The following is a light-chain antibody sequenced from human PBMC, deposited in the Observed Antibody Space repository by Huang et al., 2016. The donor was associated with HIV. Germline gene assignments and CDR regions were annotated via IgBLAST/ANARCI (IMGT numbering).Light chain of an antibody. CDR1: QDIRNS. Sequence: DIQMTQSPSSLSASVGDSVTIAWRASQDIRNSLAWYQQKPWKAPKLHLYAAARLESGVPSRFSGGVSGTYYTLTISGLQPEDCATYYCQQYYTPPLTFGGGTKVEIK. CDR3: QQYYTPPLT. CDR2: AAA. J-gene: IGKJ4*01. V-gene: IGKV1-NL1*01.